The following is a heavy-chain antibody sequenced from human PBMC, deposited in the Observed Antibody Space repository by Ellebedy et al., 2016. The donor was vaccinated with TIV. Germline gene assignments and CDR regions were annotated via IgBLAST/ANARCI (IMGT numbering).Heavy chain of an antibody. V-gene: IGHV1-18*04. CDR3: ARGGAAAGATPDY. D-gene: IGHD6-13*01. CDR2: ISAYNGNT. Sequence: AASVKVSCKASGYTLISYGINWVRQAPGQGLEWMGWISAYNGNTNYAQKLQGRVTMTTDTSTSTAYMELRSLRSDEPAVYYCARGGAAAGATPDYWGQGTLVTVSS. CDR1: GYTLISYG. J-gene: IGHJ4*02.